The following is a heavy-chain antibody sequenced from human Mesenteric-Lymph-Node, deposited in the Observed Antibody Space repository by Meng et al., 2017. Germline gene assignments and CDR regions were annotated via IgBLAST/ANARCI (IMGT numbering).Heavy chain of an antibody. CDR1: GYTFTGYY. Sequence: ASVKVSCKASGYTFTGYYMHWVRQAPGQGLEWMGWINPNSGGTNYAQKFQGRVTMTRETSISTAYMDLSRLRSDDTAVYYCAKDSGYDYYDYWGQGTLVTVSS. D-gene: IGHD5-12*01. CDR2: INPNSGGT. V-gene: IGHV1-2*02. J-gene: IGHJ4*02. CDR3: AKDSGYDYYDY.